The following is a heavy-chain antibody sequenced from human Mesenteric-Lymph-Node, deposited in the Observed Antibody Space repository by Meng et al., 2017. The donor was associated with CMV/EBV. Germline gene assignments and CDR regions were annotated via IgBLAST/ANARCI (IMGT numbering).Heavy chain of an antibody. V-gene: IGHV1-46*01. D-gene: IGHD6-19*01. J-gene: IGHJ4*02. Sequence: SGYTISSYCMDWVRQAHGQGLEWIGIINRSGGSTSHEQKFQSRVTMTRDTSTGTVYMGLGSLTSEDTAVYYCARPPRGIAVPYYDYWGQGTLVTVSS. CDR2: INRSGGST. CDR1: GYTISSYC. CDR3: ARPPRGIAVPYYDY.